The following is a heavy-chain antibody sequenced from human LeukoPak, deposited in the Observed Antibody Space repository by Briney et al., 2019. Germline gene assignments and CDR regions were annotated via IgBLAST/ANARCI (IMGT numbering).Heavy chain of an antibody. CDR2: IWYDGSNK. CDR1: GFTFSSYG. Sequence: PGGSLRLSCAASGFTFSSYGMHWVRQAPGKGLEWVAVIWYDGSNKYYADSVKGRLTISRDNSKNTLYLQMNSLRAEDTAVYYCARDRITMVRGVILYYYGMDVWGQGTTVTVSS. J-gene: IGHJ6*02. D-gene: IGHD3-10*01. V-gene: IGHV3-33*01. CDR3: ARDRITMVRGVILYYYGMDV.